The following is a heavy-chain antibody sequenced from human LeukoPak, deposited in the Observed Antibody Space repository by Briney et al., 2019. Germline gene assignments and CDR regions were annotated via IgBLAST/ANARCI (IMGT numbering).Heavy chain of an antibody. V-gene: IGHV1-2*06. D-gene: IGHD3-9*01. CDR3: ARVGLRYFDWLVY. CDR2: INPNSGGT. J-gene: IGHJ4*02. CDR1: GYTFTGYY. Sequence: ASVKVSCKASGYTFTGYYMHWVRQAPGQGLEWMGRINPNSGGTNYAQKFQGRVTMTRDTSISTAYMEPSRLRSDDTAVYYCARVGLRYFDWLVYWGQGTLVTVSS.